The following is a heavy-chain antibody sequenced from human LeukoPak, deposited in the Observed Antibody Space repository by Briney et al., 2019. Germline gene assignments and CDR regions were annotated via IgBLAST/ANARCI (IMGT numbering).Heavy chain of an antibody. CDR2: INPSGGST. V-gene: IGHV1-46*01. CDR1: GYTFTSYY. Sequence: ASVKVSCKASGYTFTSYYTHWVRQAPGQGLEWMGIINPSGGSTSYAQKFQGRVTMTRDTSTSTVYMELSSLRSEDTAVYYCARGHLADSIIAVAGLDYWGQGTLVTVSS. D-gene: IGHD6-19*01. J-gene: IGHJ4*02. CDR3: ARGHLADSIIAVAGLDY.